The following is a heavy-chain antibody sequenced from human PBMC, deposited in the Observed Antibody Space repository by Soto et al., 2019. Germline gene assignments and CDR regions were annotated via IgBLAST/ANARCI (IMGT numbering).Heavy chain of an antibody. CDR3: ARDKDREQLGGNYYYTLDV. D-gene: IGHD1-1*01. Sequence: QVQLVQSGAEVVKPGSSVKVSCKASGDTFDTFAISWVRQAPGQGLEWMGGIIPIFRTPDYGQKFQGRVTITADESTSTAYMELSSLRSEDTAVYSCARDKDREQLGGNYYYTLDVWVQGTTVTVSS. J-gene: IGHJ6*02. V-gene: IGHV1-69*12. CDR2: IIPIFRTP. CDR1: GDTFDTFA.